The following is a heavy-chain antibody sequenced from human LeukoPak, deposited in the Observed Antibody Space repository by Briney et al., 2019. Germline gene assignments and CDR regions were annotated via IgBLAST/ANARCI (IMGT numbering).Heavy chain of an antibody. Sequence: SETLSLTCTVSGGSISNNNYYWGWIRQPPGKGLEWIGSIFYSGSTYYNPSLKSRVTLSVDTSKNQFSLKLTSVTAADTAVYYCARHRGYYDSSGDGYYFDYWGQGTLVAVSS. CDR3: ARHRGYYDSSGDGYYFDY. CDR1: GGSISNNNYY. V-gene: IGHV4-39*01. J-gene: IGHJ4*02. D-gene: IGHD3-22*01. CDR2: IFYSGST.